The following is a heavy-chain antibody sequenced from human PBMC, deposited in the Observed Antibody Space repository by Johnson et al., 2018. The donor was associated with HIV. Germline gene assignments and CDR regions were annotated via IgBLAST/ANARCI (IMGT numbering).Heavy chain of an antibody. V-gene: IGHV3-20*04. CDR2: VNWNGGSA. D-gene: IGHD6-13*01. CDR3: AKDKDSSSWSGEDAFDI. J-gene: IGHJ3*02. Sequence: VQLVESGGGVVQPGGSLRLSCAASGFTFSSYGMHWVRQAPGKGLEWVSGVNWNGGSAGSADSVKGRFTISRDNAKNSLYLQMNSLRAEDTALYYCAKDKDSSSWSGEDAFDIWGQGTMVTVSS. CDR1: GFTFSSYG.